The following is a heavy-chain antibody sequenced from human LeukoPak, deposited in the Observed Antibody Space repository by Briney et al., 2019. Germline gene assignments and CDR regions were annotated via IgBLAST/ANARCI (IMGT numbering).Heavy chain of an antibody. V-gene: IGHV3-43*02. CDR1: GFTFDNYA. J-gene: IGHJ4*02. Sequence: EGSLRLSCAAAGFTFDNYAMHWVRQAPGKGLEWVSLISGDGFRTYYANSMKDRFTISRDNSKNSLYLQINSLRTDDTALYYCAKDVSDRGYADWWGQGTLVTVSS. CDR2: ISGDGFRT. D-gene: IGHD3-22*01. CDR3: AKDVSDRGYADW.